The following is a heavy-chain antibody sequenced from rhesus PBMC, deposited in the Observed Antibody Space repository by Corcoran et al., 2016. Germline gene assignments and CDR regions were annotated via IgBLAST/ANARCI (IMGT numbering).Heavy chain of an antibody. CDR2: IYGGSGST. V-gene: IGHV4S7*01. CDR1: GGSISGYYL. CDR3: ARVIAGTIYPDY. D-gene: IGHD1-1-1*01. J-gene: IGHJ4*01. Sequence: QVQLQESGPGVVKPSETLSLTCAVSGGSISGYYLWSWIRQPPGKGLVWIGYIYGGSGSTSYNHSLKSRVFSSIDTSKNQFSLKLSSVTAADTAVYYCARVIAGTIYPDYWGQGVLVTVSS.